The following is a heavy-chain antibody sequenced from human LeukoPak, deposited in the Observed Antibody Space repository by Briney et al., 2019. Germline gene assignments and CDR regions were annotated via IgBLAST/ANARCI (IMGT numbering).Heavy chain of an antibody. D-gene: IGHD6-13*01. CDR1: GFTFSSYA. V-gene: IGHV3-23*01. J-gene: IGHJ4*02. Sequence: GGSLRLSCAASGFTFSSYAMSWVRQAPGKGLEWVSVISGSGGSTYSADSVKGRFTISRDNSKNTLYLQMNSLRAEDTAVYYCAKDSGYSSSNFDYWSQGTLVTVSS. CDR2: ISGSGGST. CDR3: AKDSGYSSSNFDY.